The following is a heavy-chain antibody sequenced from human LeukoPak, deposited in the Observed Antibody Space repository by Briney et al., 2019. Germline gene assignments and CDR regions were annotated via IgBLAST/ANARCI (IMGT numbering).Heavy chain of an antibody. D-gene: IGHD2-8*01. CDR2: ITGSGGNT. Sequence: PGGSLRLSCAASGLTFSSYGMSWVRQAPGKGLEWVSGITGSGGNTYYADSVKGRFTISRDNSKNTLYLQMNSLRAEDTAVYYCAKSYANPVDYWGQGTLVTVSS. CDR1: GLTFSSYG. CDR3: AKSYANPVDY. V-gene: IGHV3-23*01. J-gene: IGHJ4*02.